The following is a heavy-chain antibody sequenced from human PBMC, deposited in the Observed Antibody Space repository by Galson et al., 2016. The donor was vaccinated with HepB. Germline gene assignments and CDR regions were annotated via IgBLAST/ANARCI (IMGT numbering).Heavy chain of an antibody. CDR3: ARVEGEQLVLVGLDY. D-gene: IGHD6-13*01. V-gene: IGHV5-51*01. Sequence: QSGAEVTKSGESLKISCKGSGYSFTSYWIGWVRQMPGKGLEWMGIIYPDDSDTRYSPSFQGQVTISADKSISTAYLQWSSLKASDTAIYYCARVEGEQLVLVGLDYWGQGTLVTVSS. J-gene: IGHJ4*02. CDR1: GYSFTSYW. CDR2: IYPDDSDT.